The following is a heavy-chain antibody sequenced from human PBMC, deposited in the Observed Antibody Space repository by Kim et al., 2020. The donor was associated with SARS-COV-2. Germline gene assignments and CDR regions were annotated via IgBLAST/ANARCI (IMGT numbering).Heavy chain of an antibody. CDR3: ARDHMEVTDY. D-gene: IGHD4-4*01. Sequence: SETLSLTCTVSGGSISSNYWCWIRQPAGKGLELIGRSYTNGSPNSNPSLKCRVRMSVDTSKNQFSLKLSSVTAADTAVYYCARDHMEVTDYWGQGTLVTVSS. J-gene: IGHJ4*02. V-gene: IGHV4-4*07. CDR2: SYTNGSP. CDR1: GGSISSNY.